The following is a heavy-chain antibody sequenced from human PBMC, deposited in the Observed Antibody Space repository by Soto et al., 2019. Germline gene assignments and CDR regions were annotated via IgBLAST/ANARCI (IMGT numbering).Heavy chain of an antibody. D-gene: IGHD3-22*01. CDR3: ARQITMILSDDAFDI. CDR2: IKQDGSEK. CDR1: GFTFSSYW. V-gene: IGHV3-7*05. Sequence: GGSLRLSCAASGFTFSSYWMSWVRQAPGKGLEWVANIKQDGSEKYYVDSVKGRFTISRDNAKNSLYLQMNSLRAEDTAVYYCARQITMILSDDAFDIWGQGTMVTVSS. J-gene: IGHJ3*02.